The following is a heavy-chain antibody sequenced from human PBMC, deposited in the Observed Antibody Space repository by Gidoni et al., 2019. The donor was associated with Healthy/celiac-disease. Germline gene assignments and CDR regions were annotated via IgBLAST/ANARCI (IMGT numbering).Heavy chain of an antibody. D-gene: IGHD7-27*01. CDR2: IYYSWCT. CDR3: ARVPQGLTGENYFDY. Sequence: QVQLQDSGPGLVQPSETLSLTCPLHGGSISSYYCSCILQPPGKGLDWIAYIYYSWCTTYNPSLKRRVTISVDTSKNQFSLKLSSLTAADTAVYYCARVPQGLTGENYFDYWGQGTLVTGSS. CDR1: GGSISSYY. V-gene: IGHV4-59*01. J-gene: IGHJ4*02.